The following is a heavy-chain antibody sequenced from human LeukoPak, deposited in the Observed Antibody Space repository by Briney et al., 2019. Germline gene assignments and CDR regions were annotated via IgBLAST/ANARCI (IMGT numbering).Heavy chain of an antibody. D-gene: IGHD5-24*01. CDR2: IYYSGST. CDR3: ARDRIGYTQTYY. J-gene: IGHJ4*02. CDR1: GGSISSGGYY. V-gene: IGHV4-31*03. Sequence: SETLSLTCTVSGGSISSGGYYWSWIRQHPGKGLEWIGYIYYSGSTYYNPSLKSRVTISVDTSKNQFSLKLSSVTAADTAVYYCARDRIGYTQTYYWGQGTPVTVSS.